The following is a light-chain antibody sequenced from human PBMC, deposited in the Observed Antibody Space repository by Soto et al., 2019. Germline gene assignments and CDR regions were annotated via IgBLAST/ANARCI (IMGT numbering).Light chain of an antibody. Sequence: QSALTQPPSASGSPGQSVTLSCTGTSSDVGANNYVSWYQQHPGKAPKLMIYEVTKRPSGVPDRFSGSKSGNTASLAVSGLQADDEADYYCSSYAGANRVFGTGTKLTVL. V-gene: IGLV2-8*01. J-gene: IGLJ1*01. CDR2: EVT. CDR3: SSYAGANRV. CDR1: SSDVGANNY.